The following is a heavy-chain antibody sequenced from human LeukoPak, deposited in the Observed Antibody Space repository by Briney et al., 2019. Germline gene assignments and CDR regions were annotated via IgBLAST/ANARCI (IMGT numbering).Heavy chain of an antibody. CDR3: SRGPIQLWMHNGMDV. V-gene: IGHV3-49*04. CDR1: GFTLGDHA. D-gene: IGHD5-18*01. J-gene: IGHJ6*02. CDR2: IRSNAYRGTT. Sequence: PGRSLRLSCTTSGFTLGDHAMSWVRQAPGKGLEWVDFIRSNAYRGTTEYAASVKGRFTISRDDSKSVVYLQMNGLKSEDTAVYFCSRGPIQLWMHNGMDVWGQGTTVTVSS.